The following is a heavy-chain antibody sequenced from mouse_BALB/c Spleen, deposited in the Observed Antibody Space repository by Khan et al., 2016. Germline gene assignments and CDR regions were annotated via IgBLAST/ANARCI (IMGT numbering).Heavy chain of an antibody. CDR3: SREGDYYGSSYWYFDV. V-gene: IGHV1-4*01. D-gene: IGHD1-1*01. CDR2: INPSTGYT. J-gene: IGHJ1*01. CDR1: GYTFTSYT. Sequence: QVQLQQSGAELARPGTSVKMSCKASGYTFTSYTMHWVKQRPGQGLEWIGYINPSTGYTTYNQKFKDKATLTADKSSSTAYMQLNSLTSEDSAVXYCSREGDYYGSSYWYFDVWGAGTTVTVSS.